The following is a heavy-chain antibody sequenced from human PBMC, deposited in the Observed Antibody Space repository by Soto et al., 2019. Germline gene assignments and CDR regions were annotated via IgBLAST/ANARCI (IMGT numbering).Heavy chain of an antibody. J-gene: IGHJ4*02. CDR3: ARVSTGGGASYFSDY. D-gene: IGHD3-16*01. CDR2: IYPGDSNT. CDR1: GYSYTTYW. V-gene: IGHV5-51*01. Sequence: GESLKISCKGSGYSYTTYWIGWVRQMPGKGLEWMGIIYPGDSNTRYSPSFQGQVIISADKSISTAYLQWSSLKASDTAMYYCARVSTGGGASYFSDYWGQGTLVTVSS.